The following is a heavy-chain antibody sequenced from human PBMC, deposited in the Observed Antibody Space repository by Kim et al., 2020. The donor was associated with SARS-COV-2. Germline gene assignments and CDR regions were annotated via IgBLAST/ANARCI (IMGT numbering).Heavy chain of an antibody. Sequence: GGSLRLSCAASGFTVSSNYMSWVRQAPGKGLEWVSVIYSGGSTYYADSVKGRFTISRDNSKNTLYLQMNSLRAEDTAVYYCARDGAYSSGYRTFDYWGQGTLVTVSS. CDR3: ARDGAYSSGYRTFDY. CDR1: GFTVSSNY. CDR2: IYSGGST. J-gene: IGHJ4*02. D-gene: IGHD3-22*01. V-gene: IGHV3-66*01.